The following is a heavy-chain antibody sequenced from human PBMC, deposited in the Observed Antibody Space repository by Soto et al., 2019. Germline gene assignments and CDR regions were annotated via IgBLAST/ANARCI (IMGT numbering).Heavy chain of an antibody. V-gene: IGHV3-23*01. J-gene: IGHJ6*03. CDR3: AKDRGIDYDYYMDV. CDR2: VSGSGRT. Sequence: VQLLESGGGLVQPGGSLRLSCVVSGFTFSSYAMSWVRQAPGKGLECVSSVSGSGRTYYADSVKGRFTISRDNSKNTLYLQMNSLRAEDTALYYCAKDRGIDYDYYMDVWGKGTTVTVSS. CDR1: GFTFSSYA. D-gene: IGHD2-21*01.